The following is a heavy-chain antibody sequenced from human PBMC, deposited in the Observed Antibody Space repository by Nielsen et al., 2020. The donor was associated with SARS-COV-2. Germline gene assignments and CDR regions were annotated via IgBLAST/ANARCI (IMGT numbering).Heavy chain of an antibody. CDR2: ISSSGSTI. CDR3: AREMVRGVITAFDI. V-gene: IGHV3-11*04. Sequence: GSLKISCAASGFTFSDYYMSWIRQAPGKGLEWVSYISSSGSTIYYADSVKGRFTISRDNAKNSLYLQMNSLRAEDTAVYYCAREMVRGVITAFDIWGQGTMVTVSS. D-gene: IGHD3-10*01. CDR1: GFTFSDYY. J-gene: IGHJ3*02.